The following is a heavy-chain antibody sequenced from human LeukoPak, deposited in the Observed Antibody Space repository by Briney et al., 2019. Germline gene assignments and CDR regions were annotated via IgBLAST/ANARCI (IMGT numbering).Heavy chain of an antibody. CDR3: ARVVAVADYYYYYYMDV. V-gene: IGHV3-11*04. CDR2: ISSSGSTI. Sequence: GGSLRLSRAASGFTFSDYYMSWIRQAPGKGLEWVSYISSSGSTIYYADSVKGRFTISRDNAKNSLYLQMNSLRAEDTAVYYCARVVAVADYYYYYYMDVWGKGTTVTVSS. CDR1: GFTFSDYY. J-gene: IGHJ6*03. D-gene: IGHD6-19*01.